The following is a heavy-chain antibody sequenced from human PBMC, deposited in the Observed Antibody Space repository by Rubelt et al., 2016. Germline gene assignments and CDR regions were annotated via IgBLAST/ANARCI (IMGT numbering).Heavy chain of an antibody. Sequence: EVQLVESGGGLVKPGGSLRLSCAASGFTLSSYSMNWVRQAPGKGLEWVANIKQDGSEKYYVDSVKGRFTISRDNAKNSLYLQMNSLRAEDTAVYFCARNQYQYNYDFDYWGQGTLVTVSS. CDR3: ARNQYQYNYDFDY. CDR2: IKQDGSEK. CDR1: GFTLSSYS. D-gene: IGHD5-18*01. V-gene: IGHV3-7*01. J-gene: IGHJ4*02.